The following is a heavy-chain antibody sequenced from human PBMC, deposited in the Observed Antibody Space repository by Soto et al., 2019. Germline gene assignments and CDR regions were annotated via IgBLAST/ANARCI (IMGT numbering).Heavy chain of an antibody. J-gene: IGHJ4*02. D-gene: IGHD2-21*02. V-gene: IGHV1-46*03. CDR2: INPSGGHT. CDR3: ARGGHVVVVTAAFDY. Sequence: QVQLVQSGAEVKKPGASVKVSCKASGNTFSNYSIHWVRQATGQGLEWMGTINPSGGHTTYAQKFLGRVNMNRDTSTSTLYMELTSLRSEDTAVYYCARGGHVVVVTAAFDYWGQGTLVTVSS. CDR1: GNTFSNYS.